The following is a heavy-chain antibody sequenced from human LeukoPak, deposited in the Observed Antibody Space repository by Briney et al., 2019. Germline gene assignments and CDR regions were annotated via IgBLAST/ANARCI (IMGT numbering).Heavy chain of an antibody. CDR1: GGSISSYY. V-gene: IGHV4-59*01. Sequence: PSETLSLTCTVSGGSISSYYWSWIRQPPGKGLEWIGYIYYSGSTNYNPSLKSRVTISVDTSKNQFSLKLSSVTAADTAVYYCARTGYFSGWYFARNDAFDIRGQGTMVTVSS. CDR2: IYYSGST. J-gene: IGHJ3*02. D-gene: IGHD6-19*01. CDR3: ARTGYFSGWYFARNDAFDI.